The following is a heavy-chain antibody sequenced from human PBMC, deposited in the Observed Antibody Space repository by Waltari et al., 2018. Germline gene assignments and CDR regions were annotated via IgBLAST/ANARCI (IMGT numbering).Heavy chain of an antibody. J-gene: IGHJ4*02. V-gene: IGHV1-2*02. CDR1: GYTFTGYY. CDR3: ARAPKYCSSTSCLLDY. CDR2: INPNRGGT. D-gene: IGHD2-2*01. Sequence: QVQLVQSGAEVKKPGASVKVSCKASGYTFTGYYMHWVRQAPGQGLEWRGWINPNRGGTNYGQKCQGRVTMTRDTSISTAYMELSRRRSDDTAVYYCARAPKYCSSTSCLLDYWGQGTLVTVSS.